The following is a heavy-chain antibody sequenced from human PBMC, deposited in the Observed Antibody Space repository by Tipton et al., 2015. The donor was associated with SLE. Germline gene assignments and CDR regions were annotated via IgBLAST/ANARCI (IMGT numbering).Heavy chain of an antibody. CDR3: ATNTRSGQSY. J-gene: IGHJ4*02. V-gene: IGHV4-30-4*08. Sequence: TLSLTCAVYGGSFTSSSYYWAWIRQPPGKGLEWIGYIYYSGSTYYNPSLKSRVTISVDTSKNQFSLKLSSVTAADTAVYFCATNTRSGQSYWGQGTLVTVSS. CDR1: GGSFTSSSYY. D-gene: IGHD3-3*01. CDR2: IYYSGST.